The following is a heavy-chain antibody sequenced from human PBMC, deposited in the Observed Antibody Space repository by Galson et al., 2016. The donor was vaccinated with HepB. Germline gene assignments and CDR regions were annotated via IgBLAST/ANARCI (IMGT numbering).Heavy chain of an antibody. J-gene: IGHJ3*02. CDR3: AREGIGYNSSPDAFDI. Sequence: SVKVSCKASGGTFSSYGVTWVRQAPGQGLEWTGEIIPIISTTKYAQNFQGRVTITADESTTTAYMELSSLRSEDTAVYYCAREGIGYNSSPDAFDIWGQGTMVTVSS. V-gene: IGHV1-69*13. CDR2: IIPIISTT. D-gene: IGHD6-13*01. CDR1: GGTFSSYG.